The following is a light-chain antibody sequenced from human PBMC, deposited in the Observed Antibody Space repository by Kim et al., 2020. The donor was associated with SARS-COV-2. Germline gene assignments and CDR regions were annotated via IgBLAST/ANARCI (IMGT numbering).Light chain of an antibody. CDR3: SSYAGTNNFYV. CDR1: SSDVGGYNF. J-gene: IGLJ1*01. CDR2: DVN. V-gene: IGLV2-8*01. Sequence: SVIITSSGTSSDVGGYNFVSWYQQHPGTAPKLLIYDVNKRPSGVPNRFSGSKSGNTASLTVSGLQAEDEADYYCSSYAGTNNFYVFGTGTKLTVL.